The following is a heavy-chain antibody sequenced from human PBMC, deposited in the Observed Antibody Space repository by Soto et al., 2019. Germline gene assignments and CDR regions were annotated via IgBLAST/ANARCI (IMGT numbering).Heavy chain of an antibody. CDR2: IIPIFGTA. J-gene: IGHJ6*02. Sequence: QVQLVQSGAEVKKPGSSVKVSCKASGGTFSSYAISWVRQAPGQGLEWMGGIIPIFGTANYAQKFQGRVTITADESTSTAYMELSSLGSEDTAVYYCASAIRGYSSSWGRDTNYGMGVWGQGTTVTVSS. V-gene: IGHV1-69*01. D-gene: IGHD6-13*01. CDR1: GGTFSSYA. CDR3: ASAIRGYSSSWGRDTNYGMGV.